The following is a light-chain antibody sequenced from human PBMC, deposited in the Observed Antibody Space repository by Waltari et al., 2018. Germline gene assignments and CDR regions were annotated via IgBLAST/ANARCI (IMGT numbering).Light chain of an antibody. Sequence: IQMTQSPSALSASVGDRVTISCRASQDIHSNLAWYQQKPGKAPKLLIYNASTLQIEIPSRFTGSGSGTDFTLTVSSLQPEDSAIYYCQHYYDDPYIFGQGTEIEIK. J-gene: IGKJ2*01. V-gene: IGKV1-6*02. CDR2: NAS. CDR3: QHYYDDPYI. CDR1: QDIHSN.